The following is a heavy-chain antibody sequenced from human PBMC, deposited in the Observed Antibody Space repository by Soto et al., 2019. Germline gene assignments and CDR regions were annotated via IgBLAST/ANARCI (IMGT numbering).Heavy chain of an antibody. D-gene: IGHD4-17*01. J-gene: IGHJ6*02. CDR3: ARDPHYRASEVYYYYGLDV. CDR1: GFTFSSYS. Sequence: GGSLRLSCAASGFTFSSYSMNWVRQAPGKGLEWVSYISSGSITIYYADSVKGRFTISRDNAKNSLFLQMNSLRDEDTAVYYCARDPHYRASEVYYYYGLDVWGQGTTVTVSS. V-gene: IGHV3-48*02. CDR2: ISSGSITI.